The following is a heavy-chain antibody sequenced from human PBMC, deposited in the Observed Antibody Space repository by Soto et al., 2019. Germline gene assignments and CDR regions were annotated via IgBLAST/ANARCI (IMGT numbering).Heavy chain of an antibody. D-gene: IGHD6-13*01. CDR2: INPSRGGT. Sequence: QVQLVQSGAEVKKPGASVRVSCKASAYTFTSYYVHWVRQAPGQGPEWMGMINPSRGGTDYAQKFQGKGTMTRDTSTTTVYMELSSLRSEDTAIYYCTRSIITTAGTDAFDLWGQGTLVTVSS. V-gene: IGHV1-46*03. CDR1: AYTFTSYY. CDR3: TRSIITTAGTDAFDL. J-gene: IGHJ3*01.